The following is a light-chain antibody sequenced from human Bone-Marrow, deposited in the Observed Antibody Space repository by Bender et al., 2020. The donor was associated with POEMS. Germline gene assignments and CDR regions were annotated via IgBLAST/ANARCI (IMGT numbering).Light chain of an antibody. Sequence: QSALTQPPSASGSPGQSVTISCIGSSRDVGGYNYVSWYQQHPGEAPKVVIYDVSKRPSGVPDRFFGSKSGTSASLAISGLQSEDEADYYCSSYASSTTLVVFGTGTRVTVL. CDR1: SRDVGGYNY. CDR3: SSYASSTTLVV. CDR2: DVS. J-gene: IGLJ1*01. V-gene: IGLV2-8*01.